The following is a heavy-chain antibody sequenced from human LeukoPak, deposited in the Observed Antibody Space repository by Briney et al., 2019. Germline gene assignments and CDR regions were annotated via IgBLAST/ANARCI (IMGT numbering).Heavy chain of an antibody. D-gene: IGHD3-22*01. CDR2: INPNSGGT. J-gene: IGHJ5*02. Sequence: ASVKVSCKASGYTFTGYYIHWVRQAPGQGPEWMGWINPNSGGTNYAQKFQGRVTMTRDTSISTAYMELSSLRSDDTAVYYCVADPYYDGSGPPRWFDPWGQGTLVTVSS. CDR3: VADPYYDGSGPPRWFDP. V-gene: IGHV1-2*02. CDR1: GYTFTGYY.